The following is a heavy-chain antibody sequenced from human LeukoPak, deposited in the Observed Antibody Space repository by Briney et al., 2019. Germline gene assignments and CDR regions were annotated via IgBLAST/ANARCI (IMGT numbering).Heavy chain of an antibody. CDR3: ARGIESYGDYGY. CDR1: AGSISSSDFY. CDR2: MYNSGST. Sequence: PSETLSLTCTVSAGSISSSDFYWGWIRQPSGKGLEWIAYMYNSGSTNYNPSLKSRVTISIDTSKNQFSLKLSSLTAADTAIYYCARGIESYGDYGYWGQGILVTVSS. V-gene: IGHV4-61*08. D-gene: IGHD4-17*01. J-gene: IGHJ4*02.